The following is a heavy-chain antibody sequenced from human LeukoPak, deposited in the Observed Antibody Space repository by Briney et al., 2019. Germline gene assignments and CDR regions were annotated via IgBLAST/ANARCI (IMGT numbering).Heavy chain of an antibody. CDR1: GFTVSSNY. V-gene: IGHV3-11*04. J-gene: IGHJ4*02. D-gene: IGHD6-19*01. CDR3: AREPKQWLVPIDY. Sequence: GGSLRLSCAASGFTVSSNYMSWVRQAPGKGLEWVSYISSSGNTIYYADSVKGRFTISRDNAKNSLYLQMNSLRVEDTAVYYCAREPKQWLVPIDYWGQGTLVTVSS. CDR2: ISSSGNTI.